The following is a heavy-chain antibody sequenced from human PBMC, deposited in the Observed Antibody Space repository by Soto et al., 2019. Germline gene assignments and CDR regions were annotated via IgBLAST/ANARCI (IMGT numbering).Heavy chain of an antibody. V-gene: IGHV3-23*01. CDR3: SKEDRECVGVVAAAPDF. J-gene: IGHJ4*02. D-gene: IGHD2-15*01. Sequence: GSLRISCAAPGFTFSRSPITWVRQAPRKGLEWVSAISGSGGSTYYADSVKGRFTISRDNSKNTLYLQMNSLRAEDTAVYYCSKEDRECVGVVAAAPDFWGQGTLVTVSS. CDR1: GFTFSRSP. CDR2: ISGSGGST.